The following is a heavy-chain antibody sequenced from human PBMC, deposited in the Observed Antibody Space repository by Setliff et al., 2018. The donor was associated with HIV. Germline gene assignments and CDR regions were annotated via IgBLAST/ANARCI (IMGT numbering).Heavy chain of an antibody. J-gene: IGHJ4*02. D-gene: IGHD4-17*01. CDR3: ARAVVAYGDLYYFDY. V-gene: IGHV3-20*04. CDR2: INWSGGST. Sequence: GGSLRLSCAASGFTFDDYGMSWVRQAPGKGLEWVSSINWSGGSTGYADSVKGRFTISRDNAKNSLYLQMDSLRAEDTALYYCARAVVAYGDLYYFDYWGQGTLVTV. CDR1: GFTFDDYG.